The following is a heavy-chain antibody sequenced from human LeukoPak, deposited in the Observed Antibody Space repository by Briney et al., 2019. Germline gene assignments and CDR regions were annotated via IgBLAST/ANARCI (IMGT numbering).Heavy chain of an antibody. CDR2: TYYRSKWYN. Sequence: SQTLSLTCAISGDSVSTASNAWYWIRQSPSRGLEWLGRTYYRSKWYNDYAVSVKSRITINPDTSKNQFSLQLNSVTPEDTAVYYCAREAVAGHFDYWGQGTLVTVSS. V-gene: IGHV6-1*01. CDR3: AREAVAGHFDY. J-gene: IGHJ4*02. CDR1: GDSVSTASNA. D-gene: IGHD6-19*01.